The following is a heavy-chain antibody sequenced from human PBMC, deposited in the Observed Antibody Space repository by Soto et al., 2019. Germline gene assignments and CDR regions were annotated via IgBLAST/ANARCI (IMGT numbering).Heavy chain of an antibody. CDR3: AREREGSSGWYSIYYYYGMDV. CDR2: ISAYNGNT. Sequence: GASVKVSCKASGYTFTSYGISWVRQAPGQGLEWMGWISAYNGNTNYAQKLQGRVTMTTDTSTSTAYMELRSLRSDDTAVYYCAREREGSSGWYSIYYYYGMDVWGQGTTVTVSS. J-gene: IGHJ6*02. V-gene: IGHV1-18*04. CDR1: GYTFTSYG. D-gene: IGHD6-19*01.